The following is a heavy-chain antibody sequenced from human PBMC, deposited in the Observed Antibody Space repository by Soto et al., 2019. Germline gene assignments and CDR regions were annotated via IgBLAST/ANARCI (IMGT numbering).Heavy chain of an antibody. D-gene: IGHD3-3*01. CDR1: GYTFTSYD. CDR3: ARGGNYDFWSGYWNYYYYGMDV. J-gene: IGHJ6*02. V-gene: IGHV1-8*01. CDR2: MNPNSGNT. Sequence: AASVKVSCKASGYTFTSYDINWVRQASGQGLEWMGWMNPNSGNTGYAQKFQGRVTMTRNTSISTAYMELSSLRSEDTAVYYCARGGNYDFWSGYWNYYYYGMDVWGQATTVTVSS.